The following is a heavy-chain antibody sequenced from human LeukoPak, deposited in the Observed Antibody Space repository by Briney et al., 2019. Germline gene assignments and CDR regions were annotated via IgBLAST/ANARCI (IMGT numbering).Heavy chain of an antibody. CDR2: ISGSGGST. D-gene: IGHD3-22*01. J-gene: IGHJ3*02. CDR3: AKEDGYDSSFDAFDI. CDR1: GFPFSSYA. V-gene: IGHV3-23*01. Sequence: GGSLRLSCAASGFPFSSYAMSWVRQAPGKGLEWVSAISGSGGSTYYADSVTGRFTISRDNSKNTLYLQMNSLRAEDTAVYYCAKEDGYDSSFDAFDIWGQGTMVTVSS.